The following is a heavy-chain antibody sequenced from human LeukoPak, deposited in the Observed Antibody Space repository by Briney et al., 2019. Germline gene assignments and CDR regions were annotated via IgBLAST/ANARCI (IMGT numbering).Heavy chain of an antibody. CDR2: FDPEDGET. CDR3: ATSGVVPADHYYYYYMDV. Sequence: EASVKVSCKVSGYTLTELYMHRVRQAPGKGLEWMGGFDPEDGETIYAQKFQGRVTMTEDTSTDTAYMELSSLTSEDTAVYYCATSGVVPADHYYYYYMDVWGKGTTVTVSS. D-gene: IGHD2-2*01. CDR1: GYTLTELY. V-gene: IGHV1-24*01. J-gene: IGHJ6*03.